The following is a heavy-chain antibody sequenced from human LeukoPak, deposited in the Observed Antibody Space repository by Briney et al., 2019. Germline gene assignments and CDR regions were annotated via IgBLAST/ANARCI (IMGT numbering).Heavy chain of an antibody. CDR3: ARVVAVAGTIDY. D-gene: IGHD6-19*01. V-gene: IGHV4-34*01. CDR2: INHSGST. Sequence: PSETLSLTCAVYGGSFSGYYWSWIRQPPGKGLEWIGEINHSGSTYYNPSLKSRVTISVDRSKNQFSLKLSSVTAADTAVYYCARVVAVAGTIDYWGQGTLVTVSS. CDR1: GGSFSGYY. J-gene: IGHJ4*02.